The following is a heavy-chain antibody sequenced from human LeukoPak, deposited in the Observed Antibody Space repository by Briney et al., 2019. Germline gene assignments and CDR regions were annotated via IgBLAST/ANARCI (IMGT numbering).Heavy chain of an antibody. CDR1: GFTFSSYG. D-gene: IGHD2-2*02. J-gene: IGHJ4*02. CDR3: AKARRVVVPAAIQARPDY. V-gene: IGHV3-30*18. CDR2: ISYDGSNK. Sequence: GGSLRLSCAASGFTFSSYGMHWVRQAPGKGLEWVAVISYDGSNKYYADSVKGRFTISRDNSKNTLYLQMNSLRAEDTAVNYCAKARRVVVPAAIQARPDYWGQGTLVTVSS.